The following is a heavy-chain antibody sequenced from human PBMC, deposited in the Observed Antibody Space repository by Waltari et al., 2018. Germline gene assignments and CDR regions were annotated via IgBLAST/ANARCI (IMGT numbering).Heavy chain of an antibody. D-gene: IGHD5-12*01. V-gene: IGHV3-48*01. CDR3: VRETPITSRFES. J-gene: IGHJ4*02. CDR2: IGSTGSI. CDR1: GLIFNTFN. Sequence: EVNLEESGGDLVQPGGSLRLSCATSGLIFNTFNMNWVRQSPLRGLDWVASIGSTGSIHYADSVKGRFSIARDNGKSSLSLQMDSLRAEDTGVYYCVRETPITSRFESWGQGTPVTVSS.